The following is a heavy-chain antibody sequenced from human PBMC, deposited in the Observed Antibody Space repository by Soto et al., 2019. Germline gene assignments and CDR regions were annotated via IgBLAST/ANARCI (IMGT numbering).Heavy chain of an antibody. Sequence: TLSLTCTVSDDSITRSDYYWTWIRQYPGKGLEWIGYIHHSGAAHYNPSLKSRLTISVDTSRNQFSLKLTSVTAADTAVYYCARAIGGNNWNPNWFDSWGQGTKGTVSS. V-gene: IGHV4-31*03. J-gene: IGHJ5*01. CDR1: DDSITRSDYY. D-gene: IGHD1-20*01. CDR3: ARAIGGNNWNPNWFDS. CDR2: IHHSGAA.